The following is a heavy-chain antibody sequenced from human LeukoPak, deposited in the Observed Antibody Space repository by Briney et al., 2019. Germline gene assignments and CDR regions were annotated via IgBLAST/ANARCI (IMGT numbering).Heavy chain of an antibody. CDR1: GFTFSSYA. CDR3: AKAGNGYNYGGFV. Sequence: GGSLRLPCAASGFTFSSYAMSWVRQAPGKGLGWVSSISSGGGSANYADSVKGRFTISRDNPKNTVYLQMNSLRAEDTAVYYCAKAGNGYNYGGFVWGQGTLVTVSS. J-gene: IGHJ4*02. V-gene: IGHV3-23*01. D-gene: IGHD5-18*01. CDR2: ISSGGGSA.